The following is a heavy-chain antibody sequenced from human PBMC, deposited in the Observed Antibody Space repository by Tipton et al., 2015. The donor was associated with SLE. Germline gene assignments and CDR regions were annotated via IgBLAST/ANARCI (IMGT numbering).Heavy chain of an antibody. J-gene: IGHJ3*02. CDR2: VNHLGTI. Sequence: TLSLTCDVNGGSFSGYYWSWIRQSPGKGLEWIGEVNHLGTIYYNASLKSRVTISIDTSRSHFSLKLTSVTAADTAVYYCARVWDYGDAFDIWGQGTMVTVSS. D-gene: IGHD4-17*01. CDR3: ARVWDYGDAFDI. V-gene: IGHV4-34*01. CDR1: GGSFSGYY.